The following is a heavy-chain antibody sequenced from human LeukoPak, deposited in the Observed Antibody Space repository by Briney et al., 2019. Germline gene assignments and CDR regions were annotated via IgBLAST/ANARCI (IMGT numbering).Heavy chain of an antibody. CDR2: IYTSGST. CDR1: GGSISSGSYY. V-gene: IGHV4-61*02. CDR3: ARRAVAPGGAFDI. D-gene: IGHD6-19*01. Sequence: SETLSLTCTVSGGSISSGSYYSSWIRQPAGKGLEWIGRIYTSGSTNYNPSLKSRVTISVDTSKNQFSLKLSSVTAADTAVYYCARRAVAPGGAFDIWGQGTMVTVSS. J-gene: IGHJ3*02.